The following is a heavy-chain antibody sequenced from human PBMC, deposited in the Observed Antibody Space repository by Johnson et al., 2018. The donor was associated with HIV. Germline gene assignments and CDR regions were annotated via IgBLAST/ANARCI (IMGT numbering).Heavy chain of an antibody. J-gene: IGHJ3*02. D-gene: IGHD2-2*01. CDR1: GFTVSANY. CDR2: TYSGGTT. CDR3: ARDGGIGSTREDAFDI. V-gene: IGHV3-66*01. Sequence: MMLVESGGGVVQPGGSLRLSCGASGFTVSANYMSWVRQAPGKGPEWVSVTYSGGTTYYADSVKGRFTISRDNSKNTLYLQMNSLRAEDTAVYYCARDGGIGSTREDAFDIWGQGTMVIVSS.